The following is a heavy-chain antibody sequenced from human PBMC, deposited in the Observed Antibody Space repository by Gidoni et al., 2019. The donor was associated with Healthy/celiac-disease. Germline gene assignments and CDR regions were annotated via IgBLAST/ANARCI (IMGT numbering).Heavy chain of an antibody. V-gene: IGHV3-21*01. CDR1: GFTFSSYS. CDR3: ARDRPMVRGVNDAFDI. D-gene: IGHD3-10*01. CDR2: ISSSRSYI. Sequence: EVQLVESGGCLVQPGVSLILSCAASGFTFSSYSMNWVRQAPGKGLEWVSSISSSRSYIYYADSVKGRFTISRDNAKNSLYLQMNSLRAEDTAVYYCARDRPMVRGVNDAFDIWGKGTMVTVSS. J-gene: IGHJ3*02.